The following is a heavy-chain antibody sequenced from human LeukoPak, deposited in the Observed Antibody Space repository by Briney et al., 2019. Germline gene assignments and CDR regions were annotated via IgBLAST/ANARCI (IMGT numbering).Heavy chain of an antibody. Sequence: PGGSLGLSCAASGFTFSSYAMSWVRQAPGKGLEWVSAISGSGGSTYYADSVKGWFTISRDNSKNTLYLQMNSLRAEDTAVYYCAKVGPDAGRVRKSNSMIVVVGPFDYWGQGTLVTVSS. CDR3: AKVGPDAGRVRKSNSMIVVVGPFDY. CDR2: ISGSGGST. D-gene: IGHD3-22*01. V-gene: IGHV3-23*01. J-gene: IGHJ4*02. CDR1: GFTFSSYA.